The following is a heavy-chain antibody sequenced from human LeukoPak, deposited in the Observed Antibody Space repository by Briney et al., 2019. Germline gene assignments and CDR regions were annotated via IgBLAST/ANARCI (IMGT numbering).Heavy chain of an antibody. V-gene: IGHV3-21*06. CDR3: AKEHTLAYDYVDS. CDR1: GFTFSNFG. CDR2: ISNISPYI. Sequence: GGSLRLSCVASGFTFSNFGMNWVRQAPGKGLEWVSFISNISPYIYYADSVKGRFTISRDDAKNSLYLQMNSLRAEDSAVYYCAKEHTLAYDYVDSWGQGTLVTVSS. D-gene: IGHD5-12*01. J-gene: IGHJ4*02.